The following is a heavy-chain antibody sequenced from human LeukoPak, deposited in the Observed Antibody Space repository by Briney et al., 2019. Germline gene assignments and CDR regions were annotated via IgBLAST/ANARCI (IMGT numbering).Heavy chain of an antibody. CDR3: ARDLQNNWFDP. V-gene: IGHV4-59*01. J-gene: IGHJ5*02. CDR2: IYYSGST. D-gene: IGHD5-24*01. CDR1: GGSISSYY. Sequence: SETLSLTCTVSGGSISSYYWSWIRQLPGKGLEWIGYIYYSGSTNYNPSLKSRVTISVDTSKNQFSLKLSSVTAADTAVYYCARDLQNNWFDPWGQGTLVTVSS.